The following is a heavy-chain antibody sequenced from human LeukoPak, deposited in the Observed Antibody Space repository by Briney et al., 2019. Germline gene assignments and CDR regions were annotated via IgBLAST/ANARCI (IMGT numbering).Heavy chain of an antibody. J-gene: IGHJ3*02. CDR2: ISSSSSYI. CDR3: ARVVWLRLSRAFDI. D-gene: IGHD5-12*01. CDR1: GFTFSSYA. V-gene: IGHV3-21*01. Sequence: GGSLRLSCAASGFTFSSYAMSWVRQAPGKGLEWVSSISSSSSYIYYADPVKGRFTISRDNAKNSLYPQMNSLRAEDTAVYYCARVVWLRLSRAFDIWGQGTMVTVSS.